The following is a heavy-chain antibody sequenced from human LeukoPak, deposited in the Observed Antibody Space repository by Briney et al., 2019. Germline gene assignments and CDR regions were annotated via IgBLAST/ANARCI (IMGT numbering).Heavy chain of an antibody. CDR1: GFTFSNAW. J-gene: IGHJ4*02. CDR2: IKSKTDGGTT. D-gene: IGHD1-26*01. Sequence: GGSLRLSCAASGFTFSNAWMSWVRQAPGKGLEWVGRIKSKTDGGTTEYAAPVKGRFTISRDDSKNTLSLQMNSLKTEDTAVYFCTTSWSGSYCSDYWGQGTLVTVSS. CDR3: TTSWSGSYCSDY. V-gene: IGHV3-15*01.